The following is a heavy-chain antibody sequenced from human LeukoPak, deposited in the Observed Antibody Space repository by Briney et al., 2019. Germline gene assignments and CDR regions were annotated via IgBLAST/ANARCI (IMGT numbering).Heavy chain of an antibody. V-gene: IGHV1-2*02. CDR1: GYTFTGYY. J-gene: IGHJ3*02. CDR3: ARVSTMVRVDDAFDI. CDR2: INPNSGGT. Sequence: ASVKVSCKASGYTFTGYYMHWVRQAPGQGLEWMGWINPNSGGTNYAQKFQGRVTMTRDTSISTAYMELSRLRSDDTAVYYCARVSTMVRVDDAFDIWGQGTRVTVSS. D-gene: IGHD3-10*01.